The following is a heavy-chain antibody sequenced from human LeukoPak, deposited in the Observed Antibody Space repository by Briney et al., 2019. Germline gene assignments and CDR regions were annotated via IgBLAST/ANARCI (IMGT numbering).Heavy chain of an antibody. CDR2: IYSGGST. Sequence: GGSLRLSCAASGFTVSRNYMSWVRQAPGKGLEWVSVIYSGGSTYYADSVKGRFTISRDNSKNTLYLQMNSLRAEDTTVYYCAKFWSGSFEVGNFDYWGQGTLVTVSS. CDR1: GFTVSRNY. V-gene: IGHV3-66*02. D-gene: IGHD3-3*01. CDR3: AKFWSGSFEVGNFDY. J-gene: IGHJ4*02.